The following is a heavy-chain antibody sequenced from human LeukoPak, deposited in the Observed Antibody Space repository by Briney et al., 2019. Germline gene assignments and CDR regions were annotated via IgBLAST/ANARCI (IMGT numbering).Heavy chain of an antibody. CDR1: GYTFTSYG. CDR2: ISAYNGNT. D-gene: IGHD2-15*01. V-gene: IGHV1-18*01. J-gene: IGHJ4*02. Sequence: ASVKVSCKASGYTFTSYGISWVRQAPGQGLEWMGWISAYNGNTNYAQKLQGRVTMTTDTSTSTAYMELSSLRSEDTAVYYCARQDSHCSGGSCYSRDYWGQGTLVTVSS. CDR3: ARQDSHCSGGSCYSRDY.